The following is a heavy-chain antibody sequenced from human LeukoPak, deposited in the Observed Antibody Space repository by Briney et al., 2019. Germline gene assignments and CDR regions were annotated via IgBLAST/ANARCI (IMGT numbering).Heavy chain of an antibody. J-gene: IGHJ6*03. Sequence: GGSLRLSCAASGFTFDDFGMSWVRQAPGKGLEWVSGINCNGASRGYADSVKGRFTISRDNAKNSLYLQMNSLRAEDTALYYCARRVDGSGRYRGYYYYYMDVWGKGTTVTISS. D-gene: IGHD3-10*01. CDR3: ARRVDGSGRYRGYYYYYMDV. V-gene: IGHV3-20*04. CDR1: GFTFDDFG. CDR2: INCNGASR.